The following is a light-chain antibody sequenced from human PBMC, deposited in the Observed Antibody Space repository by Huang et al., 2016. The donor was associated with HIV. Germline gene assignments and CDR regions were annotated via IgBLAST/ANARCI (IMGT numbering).Light chain of an antibody. V-gene: IGKV4-1*01. CDR3: QQYFNAPIT. J-gene: IGKJ5*01. CDR1: QSLLYGSNNQNY. Sequence: DIVMTQSPDSLAVSLGKRATVNCKSSQSLLYGSNNQNYLAWYQQKPGQPPKLLIYWASTRESGVPDRFSGSGSGTDFTLTISSLQAEDVAFYYCQQYFNAPITFGQGTRLEI. CDR2: WAS.